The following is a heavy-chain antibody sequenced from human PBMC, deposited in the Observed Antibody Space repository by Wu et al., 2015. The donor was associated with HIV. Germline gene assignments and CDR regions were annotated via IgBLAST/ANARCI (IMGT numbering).Heavy chain of an antibody. CDR3: ATILPYGDYAVGAFDI. J-gene: IGHJ3*02. V-gene: IGHV1-69*05. D-gene: IGHD4-17*01. CDR1: GGTFSSYA. CDR2: IIPIFGTA. Sequence: QVQLVQSGAEVKKPGSSVKVSCKASGGTFSSYAISWVRQAPGQGLEWMGGIIPIFGTANYAQKFQGRVTITTDESTSTAYMELSSLRSEDTAVYYCATILPYGDYAVGAFDIWGQGTMVTVSS.